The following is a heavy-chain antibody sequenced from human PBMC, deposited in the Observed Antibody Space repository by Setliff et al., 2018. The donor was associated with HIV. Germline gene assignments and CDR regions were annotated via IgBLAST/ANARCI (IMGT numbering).Heavy chain of an antibody. J-gene: IGHJ4*02. D-gene: IGHD6-13*01. Sequence: SETLSLTCTVSGGSISSYYWSWIRQPPGKGLEWIGYIYHSGSAIYNPSLSSRVIISVDTSKNQFSLKLNSVTAADTAVYYCVREGMPGTSVGNWGQGTLVTVSS. CDR2: IYHSGSA. CDR1: GGSISSYY. CDR3: VREGMPGTSVGN. V-gene: IGHV4-59*01.